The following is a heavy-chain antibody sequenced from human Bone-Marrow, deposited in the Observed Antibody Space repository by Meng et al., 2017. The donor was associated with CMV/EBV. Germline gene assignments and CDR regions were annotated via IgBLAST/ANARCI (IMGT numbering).Heavy chain of an antibody. D-gene: IGHD7-27*01. V-gene: IGHV3-48*03. CDR3: ARDLWGGDQD. CDR2: ISSSGSTI. J-gene: IGHJ4*02. CDR1: GFTFSSYE. Sequence: GGSLKISCAASGFTFSSYEMNWVRQAPGKGLEWVSYISSSGSTIYYADSVKGRFTISRDNAKNSLYLQMNSLRAEDTDVYYCARDLWGGDQDCGQGTLVTVSS.